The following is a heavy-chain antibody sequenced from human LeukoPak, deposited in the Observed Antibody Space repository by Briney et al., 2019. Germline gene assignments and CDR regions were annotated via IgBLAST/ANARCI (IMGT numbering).Heavy chain of an antibody. D-gene: IGHD3-10*01. Sequence: SETLSLTCTVSGGSISSYYWSWIRQPPGKGLEWIGYIYYSGSTNYNPSLKSRVTISVDTSKNQFSLKLSSVTAADTAVYYCARDGGHRLLWFGDHTAGWFGPWGQETLVTVSS. CDR2: IYYSGST. J-gene: IGHJ5*02. CDR1: GGSISSYY. V-gene: IGHV4-59*01. CDR3: ARDGGHRLLWFGDHTAGWFGP.